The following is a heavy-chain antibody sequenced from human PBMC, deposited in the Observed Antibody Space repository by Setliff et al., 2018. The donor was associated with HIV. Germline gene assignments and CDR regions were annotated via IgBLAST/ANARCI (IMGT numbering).Heavy chain of an antibody. V-gene: IGHV4-34*12. CDR3: ASFGSCTNDVCPSYYMDV. D-gene: IGHD2-8*01. CDR2: IVQNGNT. J-gene: IGHJ6*03. Sequence: SETLSLTCRVHGTSVMEYTGNWIRQSPEKGLEWIAEIVQNGNTKYNPSLKSRLSASTEQSKSPLSLRLTSLTAADAAVYYCASFGSCTNDVCPSYYMDVWGKGTTVTVSS. CDR1: GTSVMEYT.